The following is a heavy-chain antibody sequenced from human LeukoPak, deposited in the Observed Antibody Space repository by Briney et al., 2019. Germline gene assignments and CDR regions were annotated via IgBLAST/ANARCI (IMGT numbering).Heavy chain of an antibody. J-gene: IGHJ6*03. CDR3: ATSTPGYCSSTSCSNYYYYYMDV. V-gene: IGHV1-69*01. CDR2: ITPIFGTA. CDR1: GGTFSSYA. Sequence: SVKVSCKASGGTFSSYAISWVRQAPGQGLEWMGGITPIFGTANYAQKFQGRVTITADESTSTAYMELSSLRSEDTAVYYCATSTPGYCSSTSCSNYYYYYMDVWGKGTTVTVSS. D-gene: IGHD2-2*01.